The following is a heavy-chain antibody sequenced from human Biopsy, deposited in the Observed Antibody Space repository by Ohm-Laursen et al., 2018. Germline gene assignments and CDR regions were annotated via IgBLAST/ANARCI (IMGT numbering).Heavy chain of an antibody. CDR3: ARGRRTSGWPYFDN. V-gene: IGHV4-61*01. J-gene: IGHJ4*02. Sequence: PSQTLSLTCPVSGDSLTSGPENWSWTRQSPGQGLEYIGFIYSGGNTNYNPSLKNRVTMSVDTSKNQFYLKLYSVTAADTAVYYCARGRRTSGWPYFDNWGQGALVIVSP. CDR2: IYSGGNT. D-gene: IGHD6-19*01. CDR1: GDSLTSGPEN.